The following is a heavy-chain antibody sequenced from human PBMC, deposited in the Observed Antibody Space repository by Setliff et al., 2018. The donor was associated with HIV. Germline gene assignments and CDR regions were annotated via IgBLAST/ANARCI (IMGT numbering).Heavy chain of an antibody. J-gene: IGHJ4*02. Sequence: LRLSCTASGFTFSSYGMHWVRQAPGKGLEWVAVIWFDGSSKYYADSVEGRFTISRDNSKNTLYLQMNSLRAEDTAVYYCAKDRYYYDSSGPTVQVAYYFDYWGQGTLVTVSS. CDR2: IWFDGSSK. V-gene: IGHV3-33*06. CDR3: AKDRYYYDSSGPTVQVAYYFDY. CDR1: GFTFSSYG. D-gene: IGHD3-22*01.